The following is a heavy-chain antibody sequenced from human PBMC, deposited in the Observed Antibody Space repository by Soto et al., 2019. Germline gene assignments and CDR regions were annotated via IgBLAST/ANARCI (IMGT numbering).Heavy chain of an antibody. V-gene: IGHV4-61*01. CDR3: AREGRYYYDSSGYPKDWFDS. J-gene: IGHJ5*01. Sequence: SETLSLTCTVSGGSVSSGSYYWSWIRQPPGKGLEWIGYIYYSGSTNYNPSLKSRVTISVDTSKNQFSLKLSSVTAADTAVYYCAREGRYYYDSSGYPKDWFDSWGQGTLVTVSS. D-gene: IGHD3-22*01. CDR2: IYYSGST. CDR1: GGSVSSGSYY.